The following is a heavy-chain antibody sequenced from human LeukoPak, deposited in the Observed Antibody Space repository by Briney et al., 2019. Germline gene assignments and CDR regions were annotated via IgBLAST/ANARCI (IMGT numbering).Heavy chain of an antibody. CDR3: AKDRNWNPPFDY. CDR2: ISYDGSNK. V-gene: IGHV3-30*18. D-gene: IGHD1-1*01. Sequence: GGSLRLSCAASGFTFSSYGMHWVRQAPGKGLEWVAVISYDGSNKYYADSVKGRFTISRDNSKNTLYLQMNSLRAEDTAVYYCAKDRNWNPPFDYWGQGTLVTVSS. CDR1: GFTFSSYG. J-gene: IGHJ4*02.